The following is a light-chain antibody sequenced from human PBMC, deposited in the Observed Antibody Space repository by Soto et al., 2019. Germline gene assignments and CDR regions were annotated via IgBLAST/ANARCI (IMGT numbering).Light chain of an antibody. CDR3: QQYGSSLLP. J-gene: IGKJ4*01. Sequence: EIVLTQSPGTLSLSPGERATLSCRASQSVSSSYLAWYQQKPGQAPRLLIYGASSRATGIPDRFSGRGSGTDFTLAIRRLEPEDFAVYYCQQYGSSLLPFGGGPNV. CDR1: QSVSSSY. CDR2: GAS. V-gene: IGKV3-20*01.